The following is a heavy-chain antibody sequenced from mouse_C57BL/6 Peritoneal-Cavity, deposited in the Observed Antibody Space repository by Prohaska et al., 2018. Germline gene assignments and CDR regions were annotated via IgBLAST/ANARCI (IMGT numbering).Heavy chain of an antibody. CDR3: ARSGSRGFDY. CDR2: VP. D-gene: IGHD1-1*01. V-gene: IGHV9-3*01. J-gene: IGHJ2*01. Sequence: VPTYADDFQGRFAFSLETSASTAYLQINNFKNEETATYFCARSGSRGFDYWGQGTTLTVSS.